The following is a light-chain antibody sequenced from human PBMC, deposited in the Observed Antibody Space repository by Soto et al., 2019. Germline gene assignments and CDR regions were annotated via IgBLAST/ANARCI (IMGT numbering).Light chain of an antibody. Sequence: DIHLTQSPSLLSASVGDRVTITYRASQGISQYVAWYQQKPGKAPKLLIYAAVVLQGGIPSRFSGSGSATEFILTISGLQPEDFATYYCQQYKSFSLTFGGGTRVEVK. CDR2: AAV. V-gene: IGKV1-9*01. J-gene: IGKJ4*01. CDR3: QQYKSFSLT. CDR1: QGISQY.